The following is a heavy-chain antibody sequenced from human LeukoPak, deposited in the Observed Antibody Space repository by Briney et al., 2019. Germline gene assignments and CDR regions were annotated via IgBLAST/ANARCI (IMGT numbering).Heavy chain of an antibody. Sequence: SQTLSLTCTVSGGSISSYYWSWIRQPPGKGLEWIGYIYHSGSTNYNPSLKSRVTISVDTSKNQFSLKLNSVTAADTAVYYCARSTWLLDKWGQGTLVTVSS. J-gene: IGHJ4*02. D-gene: IGHD3-22*01. CDR1: GGSISSYY. CDR3: ARSTWLLDK. CDR2: IYHSGST. V-gene: IGHV4-59*01.